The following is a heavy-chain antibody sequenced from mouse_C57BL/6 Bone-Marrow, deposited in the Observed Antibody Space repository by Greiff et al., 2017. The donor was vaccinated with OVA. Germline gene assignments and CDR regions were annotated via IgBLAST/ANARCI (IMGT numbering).Heavy chain of an antibody. J-gene: IGHJ4*01. CDR2: ISDGGSYT. Sequence: EVKVVESGGGLVKPGGSLKLSCAASGFTFSSYAMSWVRQTPEKRLEWVATISDGGSYTYYPDNVKGRFTISRDNAKNNLYLQMSHLKSEDTAMYYCARDDITTVVEDYAMDYWGQGTSVTVSS. V-gene: IGHV5-4*01. CDR3: ARDDITTVVEDYAMDY. D-gene: IGHD1-1*01. CDR1: GFTFSSYA.